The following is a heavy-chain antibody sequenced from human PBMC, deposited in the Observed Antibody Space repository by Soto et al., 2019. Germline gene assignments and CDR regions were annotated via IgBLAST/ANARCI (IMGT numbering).Heavy chain of an antibody. J-gene: IGHJ6*03. V-gene: IGHV1-8*02. CDR2: MNPNSGNT. Sequence: ASVKVSCKASGYTFTSYDINWVRQATGQGLEWMGWMNPNSGNTGYAQKFQGRVTMTRNTSISTAYMELSSLRSEDTAVYYCARGPDTAMVRIYYYYMDVWGKGTTVTVSS. CDR3: ARGPDTAMVRIYYYYMDV. D-gene: IGHD5-18*01. CDR1: GYTFTSYD.